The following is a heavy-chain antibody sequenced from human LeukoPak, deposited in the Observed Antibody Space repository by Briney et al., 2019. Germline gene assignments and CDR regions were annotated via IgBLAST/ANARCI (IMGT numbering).Heavy chain of an antibody. J-gene: IGHJ4*02. V-gene: IGHV3-21*01. CDR2: ISSSSSYI. Sequence: PGGSLRLSCAASGFTFSSYEMNWVRQAPGKGLEWVSSISSSSSYIYYADSVKGRFTISRDNAKNSLYLQMNSLRAEDTAVYYCARDRGSDYDSSGYYWSRPQNAPDDYWGQGTLVTVSS. CDR1: GFTFSSYE. D-gene: IGHD3-22*01. CDR3: ARDRGSDYDSSGYYWSRPQNAPDDY.